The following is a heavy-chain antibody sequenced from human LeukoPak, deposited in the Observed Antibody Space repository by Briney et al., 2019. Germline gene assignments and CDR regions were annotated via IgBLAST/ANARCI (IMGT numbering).Heavy chain of an antibody. CDR2: IIPIFGTA. J-gene: IGHJ5*01. Sequence: SVKVSCKASGGTFSNYAISWVRQAPGQGLEWMGGIIPIFGTANYAQKLQGRVTMTTDTSTSTAYMELRSLRSDDTAVYYCARDHCSGGSCYSNWFDPWGKGTTVTVSS. CDR1: GGTFSNYA. V-gene: IGHV1-69*05. D-gene: IGHD2-15*01. CDR3: ARDHCSGGSCYSNWFDP.